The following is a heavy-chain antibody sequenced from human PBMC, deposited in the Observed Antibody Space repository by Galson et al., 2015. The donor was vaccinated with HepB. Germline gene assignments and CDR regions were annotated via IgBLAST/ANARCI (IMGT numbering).Heavy chain of an antibody. D-gene: IGHD3-16*01. CDR2: INGRGSTR. CDR1: GFIFRHHA. CDR3: VKEGSWFGGDWFDP. Sequence: SLRLSCAGSGFIFRHHAMAWIRQAPGKGLEWVSGINGRGSTRSYSDAVKGRFSIPRDNSKATVFLQMDNLRAEDTAVYYCVKEGSWFGGDWFDPWGQGALVTVS. V-gene: IGHV3-23*01. J-gene: IGHJ5*02.